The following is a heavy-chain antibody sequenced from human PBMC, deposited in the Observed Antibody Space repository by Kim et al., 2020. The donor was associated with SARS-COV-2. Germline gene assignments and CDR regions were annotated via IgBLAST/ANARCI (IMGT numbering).Heavy chain of an antibody. V-gene: IGHV3-33*01. CDR3: ARGTDLEGRPGGY. J-gene: IGHJ4*02. D-gene: IGHD3-3*01. Sequence: YADSVKGRFTISRDNSKNTLYLQMNSLRAEDTAVYYCARGTDLEGRPGGYWGQGTLVTVSS.